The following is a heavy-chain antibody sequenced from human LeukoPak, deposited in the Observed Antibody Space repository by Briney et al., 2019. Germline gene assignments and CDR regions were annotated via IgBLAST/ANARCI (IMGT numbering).Heavy chain of an antibody. Sequence: SETLSLTCTVSGGSISSYYWSWIRQPPGKGLEWIGYIYYSGSTNYNPSLKSQVTISVDTSKNQFSLKLSSVTAADTAVYYCARGMTHSSSWYGWFDPWGQGTLVTVSS. CDR2: IYYSGST. V-gene: IGHV4-59*01. CDR3: ARGMTHSSSWYGWFDP. D-gene: IGHD6-13*01. J-gene: IGHJ5*02. CDR1: GGSISSYY.